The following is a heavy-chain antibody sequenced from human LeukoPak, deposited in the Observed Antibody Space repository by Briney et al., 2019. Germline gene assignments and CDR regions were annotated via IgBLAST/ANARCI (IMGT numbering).Heavy chain of an antibody. CDR2: ISTDGTT. Sequence: TGGSLRLSCAVYGFTFANYAMTWVRQAPGKGLESVSSISTDGTTYYAHSVKGRFTLSRDNSKNSLYLKMSSLRAEDTAVYCCAKLGHGGYYSYMDVWGKGTTVTVSS. V-gene: IGHV3-23*01. CDR1: GFTFANYA. J-gene: IGHJ6*03. CDR3: AKLGHGGYYSYMDV. D-gene: IGHD3-16*01.